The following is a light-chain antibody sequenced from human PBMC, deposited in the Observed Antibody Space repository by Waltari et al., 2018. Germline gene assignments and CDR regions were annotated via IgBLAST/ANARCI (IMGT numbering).Light chain of an antibody. CDR1: SSDIGSKY. CDR2: RNT. J-gene: IGLJ2*01. CDR3: AARDDSLSAPVF. Sequence: QSVLTQPPSASGTPGQRVTISCSGSSSDIGSKYVYWYQQLPGTAPKLLIYRNTRRPSGIPDRFSASKSGTSASLAISGLRSEDEADYYCAARDDSLSAPVFFGGGTKLTVL. V-gene: IGLV1-47*01.